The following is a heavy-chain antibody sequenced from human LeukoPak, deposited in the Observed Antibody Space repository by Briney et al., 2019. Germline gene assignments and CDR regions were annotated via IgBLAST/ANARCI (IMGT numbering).Heavy chain of an antibody. D-gene: IGHD6-13*01. Sequence: GGSLRLSCAASGFTFSSYGMHWVRQAPGKGLEWVAVISYDGSNKYYADSVKGRFTISRDNSKNTLYLQMNSLRAEDTAVYYCAKGVIAAGNGGYFDYWGQGTLVTVSS. V-gene: IGHV3-30*18. CDR1: GFTFSSYG. CDR3: AKGVIAAGNGGYFDY. CDR2: ISYDGSNK. J-gene: IGHJ4*02.